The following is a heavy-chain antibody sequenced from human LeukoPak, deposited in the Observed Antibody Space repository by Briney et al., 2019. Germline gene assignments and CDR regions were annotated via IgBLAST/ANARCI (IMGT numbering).Heavy chain of an antibody. Sequence: ASVKVSCKASGYTFTSYGISWVRQAPGQGLEWMGWISAYNGNTNYAQKLQGRVTMTTDTSTSTAYMELRSLRSEDTAVYYCARLAYYDTIGYDAFDIWGQGTMVTVSS. D-gene: IGHD3-22*01. CDR2: ISAYNGNT. CDR1: GYTFTSYG. CDR3: ARLAYYDTIGYDAFDI. J-gene: IGHJ3*02. V-gene: IGHV1-18*01.